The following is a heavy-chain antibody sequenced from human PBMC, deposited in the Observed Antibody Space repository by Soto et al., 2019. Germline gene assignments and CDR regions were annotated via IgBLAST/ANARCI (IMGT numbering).Heavy chain of an antibody. CDR3: ARGGTLPWWYFDL. J-gene: IGHJ2*01. V-gene: IGHV3-30-3*01. Sequence: QVQLVESGGGVVQPGKSLGLSCAVSGFTFSNYAMHWVRQAPGKGLEWVAVISFDGSNKFYADSVKGRFTFSRDNCKNTLFLEMNSLRDEDTALYYCARGGTLPWWYFDLWGRGTLVTVSS. CDR2: ISFDGSNK. D-gene: IGHD3-16*01. CDR1: GFTFSNYA.